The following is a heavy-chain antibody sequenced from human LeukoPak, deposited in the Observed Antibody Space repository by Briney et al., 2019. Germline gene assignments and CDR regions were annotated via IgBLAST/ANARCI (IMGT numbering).Heavy chain of an antibody. J-gene: IGHJ4*02. V-gene: IGHV3-30-3*01. CDR1: GFTFNNYA. CDR2: MSYDGSKK. CDR3: ARDPRGYCGGDCCPYY. Sequence: GGSLRLSCAASGFTFNNYAMHWVRQAPGKGLEWVAPMSYDGSKKYYSDSVRGRFTISRDTSKNTLYLQMNSLRVEDTAVYYCARDPRGYCGGDCCPYYWGQGTLVTVSS. D-gene: IGHD2-21*02.